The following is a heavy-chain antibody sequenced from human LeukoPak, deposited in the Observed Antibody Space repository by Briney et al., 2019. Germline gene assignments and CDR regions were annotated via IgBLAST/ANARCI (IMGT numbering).Heavy chain of an antibody. D-gene: IGHD4-17*01. CDR1: GGSISSYY. J-gene: IGHJ6*03. CDR2: IYYSGST. Sequence: SETLSLTCTVSGGSISSYYWSWIRQPPGKGLEWIGYIYYSGSTNYNPSLKSRVTISVDTSKNQFSLKLSSVTAADTAVYYCARVHDYGYYYYMDVWGEGTTVTVSS. CDR3: ARVHDYGYYYYMDV. V-gene: IGHV4-59*01.